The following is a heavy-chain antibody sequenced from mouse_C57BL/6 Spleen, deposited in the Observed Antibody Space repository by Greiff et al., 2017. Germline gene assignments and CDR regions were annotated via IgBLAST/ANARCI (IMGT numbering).Heavy chain of an antibody. D-gene: IGHD3-2*02. V-gene: IGHV7-3*01. CDR2: IRNKANGYTT. J-gene: IGHJ3*01. CDR1: GFTFTDYY. CDR3: ASQTAQASAWFAY. Sequence: EVKLVESGGGLVQPGGSLSLSCAASGFTFTDYYMSWVRQPPGKALEWLGFIRNKANGYTTEYSASVKGRFTISRDNSQNILYLQMNALRAEDSASYYCASQTAQASAWFAYWGQGTLVTVSA.